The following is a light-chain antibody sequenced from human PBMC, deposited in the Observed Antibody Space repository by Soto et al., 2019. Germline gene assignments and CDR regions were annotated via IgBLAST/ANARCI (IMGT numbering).Light chain of an antibody. CDR2: GAS. V-gene: IGKV3-20*01. CDR1: QSISSSY. J-gene: IGKJ1*01. Sequence: EIVLTQSPDTLSLSPGERVTLSCRASQSISSSYLAWFLQKPGQAPRLLIYGASNRATGIPDRFSGSGSGTVFTLTISRLEPEDFAVYYCQQYGTSSWTFGQGTKVEIK. CDR3: QQYGTSSWT.